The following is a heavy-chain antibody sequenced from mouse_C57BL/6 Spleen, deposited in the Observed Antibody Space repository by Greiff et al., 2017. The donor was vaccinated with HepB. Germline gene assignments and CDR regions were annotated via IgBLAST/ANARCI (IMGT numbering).Heavy chain of an antibody. CDR3: ASNVYYAMDY. J-gene: IGHJ4*01. CDR1: GFTFSSYT. V-gene: IGHV5-9*01. CDR2: ISGGGGNT. Sequence: EVQLVQSGGGLVKPGGSLKLSCAASGFTFSSYTMSWVRQTPEKSLEWVATISGGGGNTYYPDSVKGRFTISRDNAKNTLYLQMSSLRSEDTALYDCASNVYYAMDYWGQGTSVTVSS.